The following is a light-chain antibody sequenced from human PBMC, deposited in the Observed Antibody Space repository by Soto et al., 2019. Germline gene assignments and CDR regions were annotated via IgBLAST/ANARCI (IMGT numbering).Light chain of an antibody. CDR3: QQTYSTPFT. J-gene: IGKJ3*01. CDR1: QSISKY. V-gene: IGKV1-39*01. CDR2: AAS. Sequence: DIQMTQSPSSLSASVGARVTITCRSSQSISKYIHWYQQKPGKAPNLLINAASGLQSGVPSRFSGGGSGTDFTLTISNLQSEDFATYYCQQTYSTPFTFGPGTKVDIK.